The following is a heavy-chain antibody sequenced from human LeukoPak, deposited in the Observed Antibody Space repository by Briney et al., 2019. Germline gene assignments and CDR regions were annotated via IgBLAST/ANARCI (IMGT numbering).Heavy chain of an antibody. Sequence: QPGGSLRLSCAASGFTFSSYAMSWVRQAPGKGLEWVSAISGSGGSTYYADSVKGRFTISRDNSKNTLYLQMSSLRAEDTAVYYCAKKSERWLQSFDYWGQGTLVTVSS. CDR1: GFTFSSYA. CDR2: ISGSGGST. D-gene: IGHD5-24*01. J-gene: IGHJ4*02. CDR3: AKKSERWLQSFDY. V-gene: IGHV3-23*01.